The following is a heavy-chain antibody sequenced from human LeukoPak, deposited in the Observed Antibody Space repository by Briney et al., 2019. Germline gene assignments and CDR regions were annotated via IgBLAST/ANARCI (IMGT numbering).Heavy chain of an antibody. J-gene: IGHJ4*02. V-gene: IGHV3-9*01. Sequence: GGSLRLSCAASGFTFYDHAMHWVRQAPGKGLEWVSGISWNSGSIGYADSVKGRFTISRDNAKNSLYLQMNSLRAEDTALYYCAPIEATGGYWGQGTLVTVSS. CDR2: ISWNSGSI. CDR1: GFTFYDHA. CDR3: APIEATGGY. D-gene: IGHD3-16*01.